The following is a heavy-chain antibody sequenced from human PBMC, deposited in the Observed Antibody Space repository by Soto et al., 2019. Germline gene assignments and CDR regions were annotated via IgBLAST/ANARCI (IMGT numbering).Heavy chain of an antibody. CDR3: TSQYCGGDCSRVDP. CDR1: GFTLSGSR. CDR2: IRSNADSYAT. V-gene: IGHV3-73*01. J-gene: IGHJ5*02. Sequence: GGSLRLSCAASGFTLSGSRIHWVRQASGKGLEWVGRIRSNADSYATAYAASVKGRFTISRDDSKNTAYLQMNSLKTEDTAVYYCTSQYCGGDCSRVDPWGQGTLVTVSS. D-gene: IGHD2-21*02.